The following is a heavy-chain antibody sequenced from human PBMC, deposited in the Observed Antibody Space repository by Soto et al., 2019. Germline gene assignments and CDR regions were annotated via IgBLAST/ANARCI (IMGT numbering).Heavy chain of an antibody. Sequence: GGSLRLSCAASGFTFSNAWMNWVRQAPGKGLEWVGRIKSKTDGGTTDYAAPVKGRFTISRDDSKNTLYLQMNSLKTEDTAVYYCTTDPQTFLYGSGSYYYYYGMDVWGQGTTVTVSS. V-gene: IGHV3-15*07. J-gene: IGHJ6*02. CDR2: IKSKTDGGTT. CDR3: TTDPQTFLYGSGSYYYYYGMDV. CDR1: GFTFSNAW. D-gene: IGHD3-10*01.